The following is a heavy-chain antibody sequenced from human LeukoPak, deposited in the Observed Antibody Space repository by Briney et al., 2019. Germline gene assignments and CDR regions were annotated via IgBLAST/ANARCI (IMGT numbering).Heavy chain of an antibody. CDR1: GYTSTSYG. CDR2: ISVYNGNT. V-gene: IGHV1-18*01. CDR3: ARALDTPTNDY. Sequence: ASVKVSCKAYGYTSTSYGISWVRQAPGQGLEWMGWISVYNGNTLYAQSLQGRVTMTTDTSTDTAYMELRSLRSDDTAVYYCARALDTPTNDYRGQGTLVTVSS. D-gene: IGHD5-18*01. J-gene: IGHJ4*02.